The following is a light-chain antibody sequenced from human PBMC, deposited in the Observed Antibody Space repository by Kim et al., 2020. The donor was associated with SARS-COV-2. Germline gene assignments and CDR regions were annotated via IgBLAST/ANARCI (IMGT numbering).Light chain of an antibody. Sequence: QSVTISCTGTSSDAGGYNYVSWYQQHPGKAPKLMIYDVSKRPSGVPDRFSGSKSGNTASLTVSGLQAEDEADYYCCSYAGSYTPVVFGGGTQLTVL. CDR3: CSYAGSYTPVV. V-gene: IGLV2-11*01. CDR2: DVS. CDR1: SSDAGGYNY. J-gene: IGLJ2*01.